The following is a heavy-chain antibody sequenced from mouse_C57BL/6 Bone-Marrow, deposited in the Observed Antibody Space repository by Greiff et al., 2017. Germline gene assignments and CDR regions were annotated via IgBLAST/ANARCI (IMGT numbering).Heavy chain of an antibody. CDR3: ARHYYGSSYGY. CDR2: IYPGGGYT. CDR1: GYTFTNYW. Sequence: VQLQQSGAELVRPGTSVKMSCKASGYTFTNYWIGWAKQRPGHGLEWIGDIYPGGGYTNYNEKFKGTATLTADKSSSTAYMQFSSLTSEDSAIYYCARHYYGSSYGYWGQGTTLTVSS. J-gene: IGHJ2*01. D-gene: IGHD1-1*01. V-gene: IGHV1-63*01.